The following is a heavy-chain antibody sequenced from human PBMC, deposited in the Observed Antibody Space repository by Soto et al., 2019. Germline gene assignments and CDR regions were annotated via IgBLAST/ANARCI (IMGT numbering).Heavy chain of an antibody. CDR1: GFTFSDYY. V-gene: IGHV3-11*03. D-gene: IGHD1-1*01. CDR2: ISSSSYT. J-gene: IGHJ6*02. CDR3: VRGTPTPGLDI. Sequence: PGGSLRLSCAASGFTFSDYYMSWIRQAPGKGLEWVSYISSSSYTNYADSVKGRFTISRDNARNSFYLNMDSLRVGDTATYYCVRGTPTPGLDIWGRGTTVTVSS.